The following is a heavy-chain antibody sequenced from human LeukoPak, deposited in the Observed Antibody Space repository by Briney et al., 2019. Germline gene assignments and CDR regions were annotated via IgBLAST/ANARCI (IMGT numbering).Heavy chain of an antibody. V-gene: IGHV4-34*01. CDR3: ARRRIAARPFDY. J-gene: IGHJ4*02. CDR1: GGSFSGYY. D-gene: IGHD6-6*01. Sequence: SETLSPTCAVYGGSFSGYYWSWIRQPPGKGLEWIGEINHSGSTNYNPSLKSRVTISVDTSKNQFSLKLSSVTAADTAVYYCARRRIAARPFDYWGQGTLVTVSS. CDR2: INHSGST.